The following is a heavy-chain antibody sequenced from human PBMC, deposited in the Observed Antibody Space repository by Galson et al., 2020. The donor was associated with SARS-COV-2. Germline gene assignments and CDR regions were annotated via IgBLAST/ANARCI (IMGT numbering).Heavy chain of an antibody. V-gene: IGHV4-61*02. J-gene: IGHJ4*02. CDR3: AAGPVAGTGE. CDR1: VGSISGISYY. Sequence: SQTLSLTCAVSVGSISGISYYWSWIRQPAGKGLEWIGRIYSSGSTNYNPSLKSRVTISVDTSKNQFSLKLTSVTAADTAVYYCAAGPVAGTGEWGQGTLVTVSS. D-gene: IGHD6-19*01. CDR2: IYSSGST.